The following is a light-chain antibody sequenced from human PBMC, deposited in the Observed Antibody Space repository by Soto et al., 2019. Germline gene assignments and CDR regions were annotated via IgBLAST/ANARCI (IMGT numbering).Light chain of an antibody. Sequence: SARTQPASVSGSPGLSITISCTGTSSDVGGYNYVSGYQQHPGKAPKLMIYEVSSRPSGVSNRFSGSKSGNTASLTISGLQAEDEADYYFISYTSSSTLYVFGTWTKVPVL. J-gene: IGLJ1*01. V-gene: IGLV2-14*01. CDR3: ISYTSSSTLYV. CDR1: SSDVGGYNY. CDR2: EVS.